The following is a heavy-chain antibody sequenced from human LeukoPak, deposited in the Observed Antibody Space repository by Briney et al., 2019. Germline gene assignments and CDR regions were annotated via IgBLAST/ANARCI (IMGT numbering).Heavy chain of an antibody. CDR3: ARSSEYNWFDP. J-gene: IGHJ5*02. D-gene: IGHD2/OR15-2a*01. CDR2: INSDGSST. V-gene: IGHV3-74*01. CDR1: GFTFSSYW. Sequence: GESLRLSCAASGFTFSSYWMHWVRRAPGKGLVWVSRINSDGSSTSYADSVKGRFTISRDNAKNTLYLQMNSLRAEDTAVYYCARSSEYNWFDPWGQGTLVTVSS.